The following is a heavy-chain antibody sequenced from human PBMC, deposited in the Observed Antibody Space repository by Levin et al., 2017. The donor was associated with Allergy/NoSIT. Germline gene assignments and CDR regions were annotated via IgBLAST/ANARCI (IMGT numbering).Heavy chain of an antibody. CDR1: GYTFTGQF. V-gene: IGHV1-2*02. Sequence: VASVKVSCRASGYTFTGQFIHWVRQAPGQGLEWMGWLNPNSGDTVYADNFQGRVTMTRDTSISTAYMEVSWLRSDDTAVYYCVAVVGSSRYYYYGLDVWGQGTTVTVSS. D-gene: IGHD6-6*01. CDR2: LNPNSGDT. J-gene: IGHJ6*02. CDR3: VAVVGSSRYYYYGLDV.